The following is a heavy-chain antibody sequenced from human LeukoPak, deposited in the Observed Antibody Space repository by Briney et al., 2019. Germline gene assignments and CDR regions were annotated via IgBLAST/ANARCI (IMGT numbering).Heavy chain of an antibody. V-gene: IGHV3-23*01. D-gene: IGHD5-24*01. Sequence: GGSLRLSCAASGFTFRSYALSWVRQAPGKGLEWVSAISESGGTRNYVDSVKGRFTISRDNSKNTLYLQMSSLRAEDTAVYYCVREMATITYASDIWGQGTMVTVSS. CDR2: ISESGGTR. J-gene: IGHJ3*02. CDR1: GFTFRSYA. CDR3: VREMATITYASDI.